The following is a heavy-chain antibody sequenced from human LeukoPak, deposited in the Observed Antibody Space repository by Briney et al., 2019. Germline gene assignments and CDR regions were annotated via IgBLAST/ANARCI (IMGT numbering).Heavy chain of an antibody. V-gene: IGHV3-7*01. CDR1: GFTFRSYW. Sequence: GGSLRLSCAASGFTFRSYWMSWVRQAPGKWLEWVANIGRDGRETKYVDSVKGRFSISRDNTKNSLYLRINSLRAEDTAVYYCARQYSGSLLFFDYWGQGILVTVSS. J-gene: IGHJ4*02. D-gene: IGHD1-26*01. CDR3: ARQYSGSLLFFDY. CDR2: IGRDGRET.